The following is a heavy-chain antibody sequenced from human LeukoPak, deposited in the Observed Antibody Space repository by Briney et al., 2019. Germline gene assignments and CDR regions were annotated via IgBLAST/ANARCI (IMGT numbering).Heavy chain of an antibody. D-gene: IGHD2-15*01. Sequence: ASVKVSCKASGYTFTSYGISWVRQAPGQGLEWMGWISAYNGNTNYAQKLQGRVTMTTDTSTSTAYMELSRLRSDDTAVYYCARDLTYCSGGSCYSGSMDYWGQGTLVTVSS. CDR2: ISAYNGNT. CDR1: GYTFTSYG. V-gene: IGHV1-18*01. J-gene: IGHJ4*02. CDR3: ARDLTYCSGGSCYSGSMDY.